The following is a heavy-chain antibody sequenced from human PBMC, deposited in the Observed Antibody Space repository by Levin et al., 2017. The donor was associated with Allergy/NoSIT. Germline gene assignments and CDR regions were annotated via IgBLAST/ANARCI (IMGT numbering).Heavy chain of an antibody. D-gene: IGHD6-13*01. V-gene: IGHV3-53*01. J-gene: IGHJ4*02. CDR1: GFTVGSYY. CDR3: ARDGYSNSWATFDY. Sequence: GGSLRLSCAASGFTVGSYYMSWVRQAPGKGLEWVSVIYSDDSTYYAESVKGRFTTSRDNSKNTLYLQMNSLRAEDTAMYYCARDGYSNSWATFDYWGQGTLVTVSS. CDR2: IYSDDST.